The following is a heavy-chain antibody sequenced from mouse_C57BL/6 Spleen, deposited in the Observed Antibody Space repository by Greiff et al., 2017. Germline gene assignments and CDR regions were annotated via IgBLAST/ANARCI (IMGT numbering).Heavy chain of an antibody. CDR3: AMYDYDSFDV. CDR1: GFTFSDYG. Sequence: EVMLVESGGGLVKPGGSLKLSCAASGFTFSDYGMNWVRQAPEKGLEWVAYISSGSSNIYYADTVKGRLTIYRDNAKKTLFLQMTSLRSEDTAMYYCAMYDYDSFDVWGTGTTVTVSS. CDR2: ISSGSSNI. V-gene: IGHV5-17*01. J-gene: IGHJ1*03. D-gene: IGHD2-4*01.